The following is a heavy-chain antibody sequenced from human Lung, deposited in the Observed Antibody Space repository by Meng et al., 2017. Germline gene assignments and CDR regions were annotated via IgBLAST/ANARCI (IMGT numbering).Heavy chain of an antibody. CDR2: IDPKSGDT. CDR1: GYNFPDYW. CDR3: ARDEDISAAGKLFGDY. J-gene: IGHJ4*02. D-gene: IGHD6-13*01. Sequence: QVWLVQSGVGVKKPGASVKASCKPSGYNFPDYWLHWVRRAPGQGLEWMGRIDPKSGDTHYAQRLQGRVTMTGDTSISTAYMELSGLRSDDTAMYYCARDEDISAAGKLFGDYWGQGTLVTVSS. V-gene: IGHV1-2*06.